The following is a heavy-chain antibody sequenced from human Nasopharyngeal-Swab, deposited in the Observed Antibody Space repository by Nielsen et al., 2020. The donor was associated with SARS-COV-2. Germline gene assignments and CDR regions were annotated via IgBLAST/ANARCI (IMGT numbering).Heavy chain of an antibody. V-gene: IGHV1-18*01. D-gene: IGHD2-21*01. J-gene: IGHJ4*02. CDR3: ARQAAYCGGDCFDY. CDR1: GYTFTRYG. Sequence: ASVKVSCKASGYTFTRYGISWVRQAPGQGLEWMGWISAYNGNTNYAQKLQGRVTMTTDTSTSTAYMELRSLRSDDTAVYYCARQAAYCGGDCFDYWGQGTLVTVSS. CDR2: ISAYNGNT.